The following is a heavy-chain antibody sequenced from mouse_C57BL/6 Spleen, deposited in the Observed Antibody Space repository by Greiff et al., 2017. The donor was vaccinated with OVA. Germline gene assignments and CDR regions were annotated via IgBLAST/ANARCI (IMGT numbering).Heavy chain of an antibody. D-gene: IGHD3-2*02. CDR1: GYTFTSYW. CDR3: ARGTAQATVDY. V-gene: IGHV1-52*01. J-gene: IGHJ2*01. Sequence: QVQLKQPGAELVRPGSSVKLSCKASGYTFTSYWMHWVKQRPIQGLEWIGNIDPSDSETHYNQKFKDKATLTVDKSSSTAYMQLSSLTSEDSAVYYCARGTAQATVDYWGQGTTLTVSS. CDR2: IDPSDSET.